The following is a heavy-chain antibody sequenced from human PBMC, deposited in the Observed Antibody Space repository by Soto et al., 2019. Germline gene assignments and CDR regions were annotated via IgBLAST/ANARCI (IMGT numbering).Heavy chain of an antibody. D-gene: IGHD2-15*01. J-gene: IGHJ6*02. V-gene: IGHV4-4*07. CDR2: IYTSGST. CDR3: AREGDIVVVVAATPHYYYYGMDV. CDR1: GGSISSYY. Sequence: SETLSLTCTVSGGSISSYYWSWIRQPAGKGLEWIGRIYTSGSTNYNPSLKSRVTMSVDTSKNQFSLKLSSVTAADTAVYYCAREGDIVVVVAATPHYYYYGMDVWGQGTTVT.